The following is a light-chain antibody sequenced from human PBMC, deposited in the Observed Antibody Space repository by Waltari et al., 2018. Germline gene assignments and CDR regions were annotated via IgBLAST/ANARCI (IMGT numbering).Light chain of an antibody. J-gene: IGKJ4*01. Sequence: DIVMTQTPLSLSVTLGQPASISCKSSQSLLHTNGKTYLYWYLKKPGQSPQLLIYEDSNRFSGVPDKFSASGSGTDFTLKISRVEAEDVGIYYCLQSLHLPLTFGGGTKVEIK. CDR1: QSLLHTNGKTY. CDR3: LQSLHLPLT. CDR2: EDS. V-gene: IGKV2D-29*02.